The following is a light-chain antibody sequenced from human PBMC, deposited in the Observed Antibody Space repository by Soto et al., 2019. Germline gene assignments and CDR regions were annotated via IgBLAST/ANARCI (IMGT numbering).Light chain of an antibody. Sequence: EIVLTQSQGTLSLSPGEQATLSCRAGQSVSNDWLAWYQQKPGQAPMLLIYGASTRATDIPDRFSGSASGTDFPHTISRLEAEDFGEYYRQQYDTSPPTFGGGTKVQIK. CDR3: QQYDTSPPT. CDR2: GAS. CDR1: QSVSNDW. V-gene: IGKV3-20*01. J-gene: IGKJ4*01.